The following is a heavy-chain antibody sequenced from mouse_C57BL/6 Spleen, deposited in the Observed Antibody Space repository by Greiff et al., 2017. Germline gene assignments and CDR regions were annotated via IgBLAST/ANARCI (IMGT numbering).Heavy chain of an antibody. J-gene: IGHJ1*03. CDR3: ARARDFITDFDV. Sequence: EVKLVESGGGLVKPGGSLKLSCAASGFTFSSYAMSWVRQTPEKRLEWVATISDGGSYTYYPDNVKGRFTISRDKAKNNLYLQMSHLKSEDTAIYYCARARDFITDFDVWGTGATGTVAS. D-gene: IGHD1-1*01. CDR1: GFTFSSYA. CDR2: ISDGGSYT. V-gene: IGHV5-4*03.